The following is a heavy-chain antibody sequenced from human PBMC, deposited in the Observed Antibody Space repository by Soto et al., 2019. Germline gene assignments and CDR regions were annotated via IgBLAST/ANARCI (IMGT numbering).Heavy chain of an antibody. V-gene: IGHV1-46*01. CDR3: AGLYHYDSSGYYDY. CDR2: INPSGGRT. D-gene: IGHD3-22*01. J-gene: IGHJ4*02. Sequence: ASVKVSCKASGNSFTTYYMHWVRQAPGQGLEWMGIINPSGGRTTYAQKFQGRVTMTRDTSTSTFHMELSSLTTEDTAVYYCAGLYHYDSSGYYDYWGQGTLVTVSS. CDR1: GNSFTTYY.